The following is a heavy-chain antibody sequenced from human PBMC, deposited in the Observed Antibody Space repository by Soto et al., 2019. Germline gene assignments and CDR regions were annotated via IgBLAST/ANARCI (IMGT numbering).Heavy chain of an antibody. Sequence: QPGGSLRLSCAASGFTFSSYAMHWVRQAPGKGLEWVAVISYDGSNKYYADSVKGRFTISRDNSKNTLYLQMNSLRAEDTAVYYCARGAGSGPNYCYYGMDVWGQGTTVTVSS. J-gene: IGHJ6*02. CDR3: ARGAGSGPNYCYYGMDV. D-gene: IGHD3-10*01. CDR2: ISYDGSNK. V-gene: IGHV3-30-3*01. CDR1: GFTFSSYA.